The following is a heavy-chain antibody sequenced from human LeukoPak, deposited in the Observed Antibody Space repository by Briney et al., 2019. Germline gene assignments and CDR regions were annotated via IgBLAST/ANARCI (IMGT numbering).Heavy chain of an antibody. CDR2: IKSKTDGGTT. D-gene: IGHD4-17*01. V-gene: IGHV3-15*01. CDR1: GFTFSSYA. J-gene: IGHJ6*02. CDR3: TTDLLYGDYVTWYYYYGMDV. Sequence: GGSLRLSCAASGFTFSSYAMSWVRQAPGKGLEWVGRIKSKTDGGTTDYAAPVKGRFTISRDDSKNTLYLQMNSLKTEDTAVYYCTTDLLYGDYVTWYYYYGMDVWGQGTTVTVSS.